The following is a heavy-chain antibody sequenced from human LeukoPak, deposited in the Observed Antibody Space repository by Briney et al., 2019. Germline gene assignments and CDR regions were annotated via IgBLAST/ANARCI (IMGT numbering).Heavy chain of an antibody. V-gene: IGHV4-59*01. J-gene: IGHJ6*03. CDR2: IYYSGST. Sequence: SETLSLTCTVSGGSISSYYWSWIRQPPGRGLEWIGYIYYSGSTNYNPSLKSRVTISVDTSKNQFSLKLSSVTAADTAVYYCARTPAGPPYYNMDVWGKGTTVTVSS. CDR1: GGSISSYY. CDR3: ARTPAGPPYYNMDV.